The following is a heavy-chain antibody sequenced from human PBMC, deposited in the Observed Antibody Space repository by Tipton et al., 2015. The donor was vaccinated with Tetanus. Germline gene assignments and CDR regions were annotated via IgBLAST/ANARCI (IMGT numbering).Heavy chain of an antibody. Sequence: SLRLSCVVSGLSFSSYTMSWVRQAPGKGLEWVATMKQDGSEIKYVDSVTGRFTISRDNAKNSLYLQLNSLRAEDTAVYYCVRGGMMYADYWGQGTLVTVSS. D-gene: IGHD2-8*01. CDR3: VRGGMMYADY. CDR1: GLSFSSYT. V-gene: IGHV3-7*03. J-gene: IGHJ4*02. CDR2: MKQDGSEI.